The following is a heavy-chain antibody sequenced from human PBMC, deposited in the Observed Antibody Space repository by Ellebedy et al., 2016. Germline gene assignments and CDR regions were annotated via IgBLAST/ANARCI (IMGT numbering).Heavy chain of an antibody. CDR2: ISSSSSTI. CDR3: ASLPTDFDWLLSPSDAFDI. V-gene: IGHV3-48*02. J-gene: IGHJ3*02. CDR1: GFTFSSYS. D-gene: IGHD3-9*01. Sequence: GGSLRLSCAASGFTFSSYSMNWVRQAPGKGLEWVSYISSSSSTIYYADSVKGRFTISRDNAKNSLYLQMNSLRDEDTAVYYCASLPTDFDWLLSPSDAFDIWGQGTMVTVSS.